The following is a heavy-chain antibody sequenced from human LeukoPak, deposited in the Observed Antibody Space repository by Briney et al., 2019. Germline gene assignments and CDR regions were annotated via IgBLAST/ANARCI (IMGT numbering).Heavy chain of an antibody. CDR2: INPSGGST. J-gene: IGHJ3*02. CDR3: ARADYYDSSGGPMAFDI. V-gene: IGHV1-46*01. D-gene: IGHD3-22*01. Sequence: ASVKVSCKACGYTFTSYYMHWVRQAPGQGLEWMGIINPSGGSTSYAQKFQGRVTMTRDMSTSTVYMELSSLRSEDTAVYYCARADYYDSSGGPMAFDIWGQGTMVTVSS. CDR1: GYTFTSYY.